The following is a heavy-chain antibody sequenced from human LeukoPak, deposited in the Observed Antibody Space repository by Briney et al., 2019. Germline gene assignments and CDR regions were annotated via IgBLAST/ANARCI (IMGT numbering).Heavy chain of an antibody. CDR2: IYYSGST. V-gene: IGHV4-31*03. J-gene: IGHJ4*02. D-gene: IGHD6-13*01. Sequence: KPSETLSLTCTVSGGSVTRDNYYWTWIRQAPGKGLEWIGYIYYSGSTYHNPSLKSRVTISVDTSKNQFSLKLSSVTAADTAVYYCARGYSSSGIFDYWGQGTLVTVSS. CDR1: GGSVTRDNYY. CDR3: ARGYSSSGIFDY.